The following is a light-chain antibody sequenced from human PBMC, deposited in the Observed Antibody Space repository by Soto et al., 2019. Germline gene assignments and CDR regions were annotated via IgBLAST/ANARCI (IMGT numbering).Light chain of an antibody. CDR3: SSYTARSTWV. CDR1: SSYVGGYNY. Sequence: QSALTQPASVSGSPGQSITISCTGTSSYVGGYNYVSWYQQHPGTSPKLMIYEVSNRPSGVSNRFSGSKSGNTASLIISGLQAEDEGDYYCSSYTARSTWVFGGGTKLTVL. J-gene: IGLJ3*02. V-gene: IGLV2-14*01. CDR2: EVS.